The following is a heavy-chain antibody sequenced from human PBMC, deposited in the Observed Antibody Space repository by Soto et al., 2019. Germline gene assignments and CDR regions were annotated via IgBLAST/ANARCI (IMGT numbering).Heavy chain of an antibody. CDR3: AHRPIVGAAI. CDR1: GGSISNSNW. J-gene: IGHJ4*02. CDR2: IYHSGST. D-gene: IGHD1-26*01. Sequence: QVQLQESGPGLVKPSGTLSLTCGVFGGSISNSNWWTWVRQPPGKGLEWIGEIYHSGSTNYNSSLMSRVTISLDKVNNQFSLKLTPVTAADTAVYYCAHRPIVGAAIWGQGTLVTVSS. V-gene: IGHV4-4*02.